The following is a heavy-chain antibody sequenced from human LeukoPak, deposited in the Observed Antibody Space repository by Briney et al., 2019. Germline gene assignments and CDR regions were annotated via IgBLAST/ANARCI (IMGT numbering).Heavy chain of an antibody. D-gene: IGHD7-27*01. CDR3: ARELVSLGTGYFDL. Sequence: GGSLRLSCEASGFTFGTYGMTWVRQAPGKGLEWVSGITGSSTWTYFADSVKGRFTISRDNSKNTLHLQMNNLRVEDTAIYYRARELVSLGTGYFDLWGRGSLVTVSS. CDR1: GFTFGTYG. V-gene: IGHV3-23*01. CDR2: ITGSSTWT. J-gene: IGHJ2*01.